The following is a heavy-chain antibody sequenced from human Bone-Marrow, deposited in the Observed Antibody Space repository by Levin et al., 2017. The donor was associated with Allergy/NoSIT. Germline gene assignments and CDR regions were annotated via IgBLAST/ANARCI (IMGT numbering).Heavy chain of an antibody. V-gene: IGHV3-15*01. Sequence: GGSLRLSCAASGFTFSNAWMSWVRQAPGKGLEWVGRIKSKTDGGTTDYAAPVKGRFTISRDDSKNTLYLQMNSLKTEDTAVYYCTTADDIVVVPAAKPKTDYMDVWGKGTTVTVSS. CDR1: GFTFSNAW. CDR3: TTADDIVVVPAAKPKTDYMDV. J-gene: IGHJ6*03. D-gene: IGHD2-2*01. CDR2: IKSKTDGGTT.